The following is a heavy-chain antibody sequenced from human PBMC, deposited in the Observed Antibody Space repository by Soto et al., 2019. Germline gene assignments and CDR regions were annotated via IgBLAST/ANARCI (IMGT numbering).Heavy chain of an antibody. V-gene: IGHV3-30*18. D-gene: IGHD2-8*01. J-gene: IGHJ4*02. CDR3: AKDRAHGLLMVYDNYYFDY. Sequence: GGSLRLSCAASGFTFSSYGMHWVRQAPGKGLEWVAVISYDGSNKYYADSVKGRFTISRDNSKNTLYLQMNSLRAEDTAVYYCAKDRAHGLLMVYDNYYFDYWGQGTLVTVSS. CDR2: ISYDGSNK. CDR1: GFTFSSYG.